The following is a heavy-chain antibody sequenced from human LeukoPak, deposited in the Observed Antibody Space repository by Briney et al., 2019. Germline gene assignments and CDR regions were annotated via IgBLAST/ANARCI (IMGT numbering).Heavy chain of an antibody. CDR1: GGSFSNGYY. D-gene: IGHD6-19*01. Sequence: SQTLSLTCSVAGGSFSNGYYWSWIRQRPGKGLEWIGYIYYMRSTYYNPSLRSRVTISADAAETQFSLKLSSVTAADTAVYYCARGQFEVAGLAEYFQHWGQGTLVTVSS. V-gene: IGHV4-30-4*01. CDR2: IYYMRST. J-gene: IGHJ1*01. CDR3: ARGQFEVAGLAEYFQH.